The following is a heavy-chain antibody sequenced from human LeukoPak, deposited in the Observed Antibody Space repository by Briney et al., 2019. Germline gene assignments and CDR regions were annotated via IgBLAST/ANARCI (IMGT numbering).Heavy chain of an antibody. D-gene: IGHD6-13*01. CDR2: IHYSGST. CDR1: GGSISTYY. CDR3: ARAAGRGQDAFDI. J-gene: IGHJ3*02. V-gene: IGHV4-59*12. Sequence: SETLSLTCTVSGGSISTYYWSWIRQPPGKGLEWIGYIHYSGSTYYNPSLKSRVTISVDTSKNQFSLKLSSVTAADTAVYCCARAAGRGQDAFDIWGQGTMVTVSS.